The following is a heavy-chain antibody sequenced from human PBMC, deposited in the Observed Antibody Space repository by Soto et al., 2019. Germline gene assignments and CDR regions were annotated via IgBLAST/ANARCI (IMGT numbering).Heavy chain of an antibody. CDR1: GFTFSSYA. Sequence: QVQLVESGGGVVQPGRSLRLSCAASGFTFSSYAMHWVRQAPGKGLEWVAVISYDGSNKYYADSVKGRFTISRDNSKNTLYLQMNSLRAEDTAVYYCARDEYYDSSGYYPYGMDVWGQGTTVTVSS. V-gene: IGHV3-30-3*01. CDR2: ISYDGSNK. D-gene: IGHD3-22*01. CDR3: ARDEYYDSSGYYPYGMDV. J-gene: IGHJ6*02.